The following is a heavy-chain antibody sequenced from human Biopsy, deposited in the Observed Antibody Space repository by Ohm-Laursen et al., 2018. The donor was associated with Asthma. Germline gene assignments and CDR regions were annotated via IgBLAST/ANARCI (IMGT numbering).Heavy chain of an antibody. V-gene: IGHV2-5*02. Sequence: TQTLTLTCTVSGFSLSTLGVGVGWFRQPPGKALEWLAHIFLGEDKRYSPSLKSRLTIAKDTSRNQVVLTMTNMDPVDTGTYFCAHAQTSWNYYGSGNYLNHFDSWGQGTQVTVSS. CDR2: IFLGEDK. D-gene: IGHD3-10*01. J-gene: IGHJ4*02. CDR1: GFSLSTLGVG. CDR3: AHAQTSWNYYGSGNYLNHFDS.